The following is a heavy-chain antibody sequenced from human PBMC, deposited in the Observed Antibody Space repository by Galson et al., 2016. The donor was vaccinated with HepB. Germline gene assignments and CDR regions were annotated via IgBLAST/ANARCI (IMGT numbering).Heavy chain of an antibody. CDR3: ARVPGYYYGMDV. D-gene: IGHD1-14*01. CDR1: GSTVSSSY. Sequence: SLRLSCAASGSTVSSSYMNWVRRAPGKGLEWVSVIYRGGTAYFADSGGSTYYAYADSVKGRFTISRDNSKNTLYLQMNSLRTEDTAVYYCARVPGYYYGMDVWGQGTTVTVSS. V-gene: IGHV3-53*01. CDR2: IYRGGTA. J-gene: IGHJ6*02.